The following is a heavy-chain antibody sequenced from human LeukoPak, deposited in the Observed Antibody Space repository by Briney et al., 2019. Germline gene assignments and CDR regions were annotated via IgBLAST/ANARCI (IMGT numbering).Heavy chain of an antibody. CDR1: GGSFSGYY. CDR2: INHSGST. Sequence: PSETLSLTCAVYGGSFSGYYWSWIRQPPGKGLEWIGEINHSGSTYYNPSLKSRVTISVDTSKNHFSLKLSSVTAADTAVYYCARTPGYFDLWGRGTLVTVSS. J-gene: IGHJ2*01. V-gene: IGHV4-34*01. CDR3: ARTPGYFDL.